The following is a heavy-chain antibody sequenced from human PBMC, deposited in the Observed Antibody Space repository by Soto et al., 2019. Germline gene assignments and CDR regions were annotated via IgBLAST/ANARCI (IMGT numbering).Heavy chain of an antibody. Sequence: EVQLVESGGGLVKPGGSLRLSCAASGFSFSSYNMNWVRQAPGKGLEWVSSISSLSTYTNYADSVKGRFTISRDNDKNSLYLQMDSLRVEDMAVYYCARDPPLSSIVVVGVDDFWGQGTLVTVSS. V-gene: IGHV3-21*02. D-gene: IGHD2-15*01. CDR1: GFSFSSYN. J-gene: IGHJ4*02. CDR2: ISSLSTYT. CDR3: ARDPPLSSIVVVGVDDF.